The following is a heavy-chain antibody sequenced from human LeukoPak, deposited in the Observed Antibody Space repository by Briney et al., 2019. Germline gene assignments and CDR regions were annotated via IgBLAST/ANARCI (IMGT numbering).Heavy chain of an antibody. CDR1: GDSISSNNW. CDR2: IYHSGST. D-gene: IGHD3-22*01. V-gene: IGHV4-4*02. Sequence: SETLSLTCVVSGDSISSNNWWSWVRQPPGKGLEWIGEIYHSGSTNYNPSLKSRVTISVDKSKNQFSLKLSSVTAADTAVYYCAREKTAYYFDSSAYSEGAFDIWGQGTMVTVSS. J-gene: IGHJ3*02. CDR3: AREKTAYYFDSSAYSEGAFDI.